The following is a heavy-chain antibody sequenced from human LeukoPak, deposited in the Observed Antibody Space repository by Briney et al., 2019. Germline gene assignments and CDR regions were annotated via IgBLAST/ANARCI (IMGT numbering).Heavy chain of an antibody. CDR1: GYTFTGYY. D-gene: IGHD4-11*01. CDR3: ARSGSNVRYYYYYMDV. CDR2: INPNSGGT. J-gene: IGHJ6*03. V-gene: IGHV1-2*02. Sequence: ASVKVSCKASGYTFTGYYMHWVRQAPGQGLEWMGWINPNSGGTNYAQKFQGRVTMTRNTSISTAYMELSRLRSDDTAVYYCARSGSNVRYYYYYMDVWGKGTTVTVSS.